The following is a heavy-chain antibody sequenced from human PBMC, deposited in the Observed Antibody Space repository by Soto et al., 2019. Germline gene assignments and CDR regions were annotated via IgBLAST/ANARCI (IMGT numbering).Heavy chain of an antibody. Sequence: GGSLRLSCAASGFTFSSYSMNWVRQAPGKGLEWVSSISSSSSYIYYADSVKGRFTISRDNAKNSLYLQMNSLRAEDTAVYYCAPFGYFNYYGMDVWGQGTTVTVSS. CDR3: APFGYFNYYGMDV. V-gene: IGHV3-21*01. CDR2: ISSSSSYI. CDR1: GFTFSSYS. J-gene: IGHJ6*02. D-gene: IGHD3-10*01.